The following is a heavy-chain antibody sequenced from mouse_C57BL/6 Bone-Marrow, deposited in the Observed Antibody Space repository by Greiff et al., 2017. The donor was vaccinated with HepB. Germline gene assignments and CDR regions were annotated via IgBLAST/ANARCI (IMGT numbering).Heavy chain of an antibody. CDR2: ISNGGGST. V-gene: IGHV5-12*01. CDR3: ARHHYYDYYYYAMDY. J-gene: IGHJ4*01. D-gene: IGHD2-4*01. Sequence: EVKLVESGGGLVQPGGSLKLSCAASGFTFSDYYMYWVRQTPEKRLEWVAYISNGGGSTYYPDTVKGRFTISRDNAKNTLYLKMSRLKSEDTAMYYCARHHYYDYYYYAMDYWGQGTSVTVSS. CDR1: GFTFSDYY.